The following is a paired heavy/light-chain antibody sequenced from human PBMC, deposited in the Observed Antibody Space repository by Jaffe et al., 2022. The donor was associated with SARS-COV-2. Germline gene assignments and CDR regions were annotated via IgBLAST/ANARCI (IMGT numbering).Heavy chain of an antibody. CDR3: ARGDYYYDSSGYYTSYYFDY. CDR1: GFTFSSYG. V-gene: IGHV3-33*01. D-gene: IGHD3-22*01. CDR2: IWYDGSNK. J-gene: IGHJ4*02. Sequence: QVQLVESGGGVVQPGRSLRLSCAASGFTFSSYGMHWVRQAPGKGLEWVAVIWYDGSNKYYADSVKGRFTISRDNSKNTLYLQMNSLRAEDTAVYYCARGDYYYDSSGYYTSYYFDYWGQGTLVTVSS.
Light chain of an antibody. V-gene: IGLV8-61*01. CDR2: STN. Sequence: QTVVTQEPSFSVSPGGTVTLTCGLSSGSVSTSYYPSWYQQTPGQAPRTLIYSTNTRSSGVPDRFSGSILGNKAALTITGAQADDESDYYCVLYMGSGPWVFGGGTKLTVL. CDR1: SGSVSTSYY. CDR3: VLYMGSGPWV. J-gene: IGLJ3*02.